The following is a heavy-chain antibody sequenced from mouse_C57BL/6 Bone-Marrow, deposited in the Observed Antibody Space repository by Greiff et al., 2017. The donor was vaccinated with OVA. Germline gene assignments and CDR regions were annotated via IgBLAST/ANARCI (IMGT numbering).Heavy chain of an antibody. CDR2: IYPGSGST. V-gene: IGHV1-55*01. Sequence: QVQLKQSGAELVKPGASVKMSCKASGYTFTSYWITWVKQRPGQGLEWIGDIYPGSGSTNYNEKFKSKATLTVDTSSSTAYMQLSSLTSEDSAVYYCARGEYYYGSSLYYFDYWGQGTTLTVSS. J-gene: IGHJ2*01. CDR1: GYTFTSYW. CDR3: ARGEYYYGSSLYYFDY. D-gene: IGHD1-1*01.